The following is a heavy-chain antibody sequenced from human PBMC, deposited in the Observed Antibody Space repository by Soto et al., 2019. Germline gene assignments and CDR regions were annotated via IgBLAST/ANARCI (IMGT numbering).Heavy chain of an antibody. CDR3: ASSSSGYSEFDY. J-gene: IGHJ4*02. CDR2: IYYSGST. V-gene: IGHV4-31*03. CDR1: GGSISSGGYY. D-gene: IGHD3-22*01. Sequence: SETLSLTCTVSGGSISSGGYYWSWVRQHPGKGLEWIGYIYYSGSTYYNPSLKSRVTISVDTSKNQFSLKLSSVTAADTAVYYCASSSSGYSEFDYWGQGTRVTVSS.